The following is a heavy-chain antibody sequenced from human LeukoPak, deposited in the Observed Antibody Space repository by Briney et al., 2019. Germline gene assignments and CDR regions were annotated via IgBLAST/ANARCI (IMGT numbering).Heavy chain of an antibody. V-gene: IGHV3-30*18. CDR3: AKEIFDIVVGPIDY. CDR2: ISYDGSNK. D-gene: IGHD2-15*01. J-gene: IGHJ4*02. CDR1: GFTFSSYG. Sequence: GRSLRLSCAASGFTFSSYGMHWVRQAPGKGLEWVAVISYDGSNKYYADSVKGRFTISRDNSKNTLYLQMNSLRAEDTAVYYCAKEIFDIVVGPIDYWGQGTLVTVSS.